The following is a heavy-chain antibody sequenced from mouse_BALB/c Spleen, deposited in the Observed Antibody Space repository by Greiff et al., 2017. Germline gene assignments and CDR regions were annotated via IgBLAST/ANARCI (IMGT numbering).Heavy chain of an antibody. D-gene: IGHD2-12*01. CDR1: GYSITSGYY. CDR2: ISYDGSN. CDR3: ARLRRPYYFDY. V-gene: IGHV3-6*02. J-gene: IGHJ2*01. Sequence: ESGPGLVKPSQSLSLTCSVTGYSITSGYYWNWIRQFPGNKLEWMGYISYDGSNNYNPSLKNRISITRDTSKNQFFLKLNSVTTEDTATYYCARLRRPYYFDYWGQGTTLTVSS.